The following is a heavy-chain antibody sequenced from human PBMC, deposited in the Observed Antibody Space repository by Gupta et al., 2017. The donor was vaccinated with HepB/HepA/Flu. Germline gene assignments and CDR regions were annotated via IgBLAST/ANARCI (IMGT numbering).Heavy chain of an antibody. V-gene: IGHV3-23*04. Sequence: EVQLVESGGHLVQPGGSLRLSCVASGFTFNNYGMSWVRQAPGKGLEWVSTTSGSGGTTNYADSVKGRFTRSRDFSIDNSKTTVYLQMNSLRVEDTAVYYCARLSVRYCSGGSCYFDVWGQGTMVIVSS. CDR2: TSGSGGTT. CDR1: GFTFNNYG. D-gene: IGHD2-15*01. CDR3: ARLSVRYCSGGSCYFDV. J-gene: IGHJ3*01.